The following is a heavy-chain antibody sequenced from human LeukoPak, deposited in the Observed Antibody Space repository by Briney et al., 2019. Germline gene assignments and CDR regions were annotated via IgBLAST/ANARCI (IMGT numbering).Heavy chain of an antibody. CDR3: ARASGRRRYNYNF. CDR1: GFTFSDYY. V-gene: IGHV3-11*01. J-gene: IGHJ4*02. Sequence: GGSLRLSCAASGFTFSDYYMYWLRQAPGKGLEWVAYISGVSTTIYYADSLKGRFTISRDNAKNSLYLQMNSLRAEDTAVYYCARASGRRRYNYNFWGQGTLVTVSS. CDR2: ISGVSTTI. D-gene: IGHD5-18*01.